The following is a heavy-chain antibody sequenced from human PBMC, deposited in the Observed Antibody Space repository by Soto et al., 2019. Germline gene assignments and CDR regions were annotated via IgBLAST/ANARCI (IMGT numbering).Heavy chain of an antibody. CDR3: ASRISSFDY. D-gene: IGHD6-6*01. V-gene: IGHV4-39*01. CDR2: IYYTASP. J-gene: IGHJ4*02. CDR1: GGSVSIRSYY. Sequence: PSWTLSVTSTASGGSVSIRSYYWGWLRQPPGQVLECIGSIYYTASPYYNPSLKSRVTISLDPHKSQFSLKLSSVTAVETAGYYFASRISSFDYWGQGTLGTLSS.